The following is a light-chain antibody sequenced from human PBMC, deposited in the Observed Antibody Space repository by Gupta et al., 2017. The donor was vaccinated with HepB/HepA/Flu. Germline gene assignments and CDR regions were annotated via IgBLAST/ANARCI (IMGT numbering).Light chain of an antibody. Sequence: DIVLTQSPGTLSLSPGQRATLSCRASQTVYNNYLAWYQHRPGQAPRLLVYGASSRATGAPERFSGSGSGTDFTLTISRLEPEDFAVYYCQQYRRSPTFGGGTKLELK. J-gene: IGKJ4*01. CDR1: QTVYNNY. CDR3: QQYRRSPT. V-gene: IGKV3-20*01. CDR2: GAS.